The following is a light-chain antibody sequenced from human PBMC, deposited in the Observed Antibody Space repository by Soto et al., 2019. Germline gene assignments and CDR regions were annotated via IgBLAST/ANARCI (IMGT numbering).Light chain of an antibody. V-gene: IGKV3-15*01. J-gene: IGKJ5*01. CDR2: GAS. CDR3: QQYNNWPLA. CDR1: QSVSSSD. Sequence: EIVMVQTPGTLSLTPGGRATLYSTASQSVSSSDLAWYQQKPGQAPRLLIYGASTRATDIPARFSGSGSGTEFTLTICRLQSEDFAVHFCQQYNNWPLAFGQGTRLEI.